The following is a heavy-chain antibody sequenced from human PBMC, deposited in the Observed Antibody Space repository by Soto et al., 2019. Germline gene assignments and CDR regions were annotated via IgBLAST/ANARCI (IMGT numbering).Heavy chain of an antibody. CDR2: IYHSGST. D-gene: IGHD4-17*01. J-gene: IGHJ4*02. CDR1: GGSISSGGYS. CDR3: AGGFFYDYGPRQSPGGFDY. Sequence: QLQLQESGSGLVKPSQTLSLTCAVSGGSISSGGYSWSWIRQPPGKGLEWLGYIYHSGSTYYNPSLKSRVTISVDRYKNQCSLKLSSVTAADTAVYYCAGGFFYDYGPRQSPGGFDYWGQGTLVTVSS. V-gene: IGHV4-30-2*01.